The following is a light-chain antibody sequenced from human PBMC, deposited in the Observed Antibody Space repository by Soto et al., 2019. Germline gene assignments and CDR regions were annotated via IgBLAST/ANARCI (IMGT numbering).Light chain of an antibody. CDR3: SAWNAGMGGWV. CDR2: SDK. Sequence: QSVLTQPPSASGTPGQRVTISCSGSSSNIGNNNVFWYQQFPGTAPKDLIYSDKQRPSGVPDRFSGSKSGNSASLAISGLLSEDEADYYCSAWNAGMGGWVFGGGTKLTVL. V-gene: IGLV1-47*02. J-gene: IGLJ3*02. CDR1: SSNIGNNN.